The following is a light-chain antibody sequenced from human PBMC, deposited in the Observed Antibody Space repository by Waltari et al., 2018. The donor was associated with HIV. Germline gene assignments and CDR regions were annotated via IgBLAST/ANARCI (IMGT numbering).Light chain of an antibody. CDR3: QHYNSYPWT. Sequence: DIQMTQSPSTLSASVGDRVTIPCRASQSISSWLAWYQQKPGKAPNLLIYKASSLESGVPSRFSGSGSGTEFTLTISSLQPDDFATYYCQHYNSYPWTFGQGTKVEIK. V-gene: IGKV1-5*03. CDR2: KAS. J-gene: IGKJ1*01. CDR1: QSISSW.